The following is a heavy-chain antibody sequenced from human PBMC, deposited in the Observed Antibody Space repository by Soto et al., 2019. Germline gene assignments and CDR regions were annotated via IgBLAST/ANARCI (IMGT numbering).Heavy chain of an antibody. Sequence: QVQLVESGGGVVQPGRSLRLSCAASGFTFRDYAMHWVRQAPGKGLEWVTLISSDATNKYLADSVKGRFTISRDNSKNTLYLQMNSLRVEDTGLYYCARQGMAARKYYSTYQDVWGQGITFIV. CDR3: ARQGMAARKYYSTYQDV. CDR1: GFTFRDYA. J-gene: IGHJ6*02. D-gene: IGHD6-6*01. CDR2: ISSDATNK. V-gene: IGHV3-30-3*01.